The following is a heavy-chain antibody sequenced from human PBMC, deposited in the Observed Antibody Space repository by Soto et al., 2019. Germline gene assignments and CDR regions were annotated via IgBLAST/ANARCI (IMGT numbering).Heavy chain of an antibody. CDR3: ARDLWVEPELYYYGMDV. CDR2: IFYSGTT. V-gene: IGHV4-30-4*01. D-gene: IGHD1-1*01. CDR1: GDSISSADYY. J-gene: IGHJ6*02. Sequence: SETLSLTCTVSGDSISSADYYWSWIRQTPGKGLEWIGHIFYSGTTYYNPSLKSRLTISVDTPKNHFSLRLTSVTAADTAVYYCARDLWVEPELYYYGMDVWGQGTTVTVSS.